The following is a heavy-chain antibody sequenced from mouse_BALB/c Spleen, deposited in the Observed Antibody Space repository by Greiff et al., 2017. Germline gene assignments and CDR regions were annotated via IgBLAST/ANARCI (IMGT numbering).Heavy chain of an antibody. CDR1: GYAFSSYW. Sequence: QVQLKESGAELARPGASVKISCKASGYAFSSYWMNWVKQRPGQGLEWIGQIYPGDGDTNYNGKFKGKATLTADKSSSTAYMQLSSLTSEDSAVYFCARGLGRAMDYWGQGTSVTVSS. D-gene: IGHD4-1*01. CDR3: ARGLGRAMDY. V-gene: IGHV1-80*01. CDR2: IYPGDGDT. J-gene: IGHJ4*01.